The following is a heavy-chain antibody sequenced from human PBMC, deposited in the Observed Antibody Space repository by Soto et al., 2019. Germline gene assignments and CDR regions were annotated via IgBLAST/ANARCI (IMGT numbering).Heavy chain of an antibody. V-gene: IGHV3-33*01. CDR1: GFTFSNFV. Sequence: QVQLVESGGGVVQPGRSLRLSCAASGFTFSNFVMHWVRQAPGKGLERVAVIWYDGSNKYYADSVTGRFTISRDNSKNTLYLQMSSLRAEDTAVYYCARAGIAAAAGYFDYWGQGTLVTVSS. D-gene: IGHD6-13*01. CDR2: IWYDGSNK. J-gene: IGHJ4*02. CDR3: ARAGIAAAAGYFDY.